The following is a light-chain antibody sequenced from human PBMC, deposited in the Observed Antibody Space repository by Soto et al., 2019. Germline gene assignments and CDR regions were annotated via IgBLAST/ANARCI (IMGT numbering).Light chain of an antibody. CDR1: QTVSSY. J-gene: IGKJ1*01. Sequence: DLHLTPSPSFLFASVGDRVTITFRASQTVSSYFKGYQQKPGKAPKLLIYKASSLESGGPSRFSGSGSGTEFTLTISSLQPDDFATYYCQQYNSYSETFGQGTKVDIK. V-gene: IGKV1-5*03. CDR2: KAS. CDR3: QQYNSYSET.